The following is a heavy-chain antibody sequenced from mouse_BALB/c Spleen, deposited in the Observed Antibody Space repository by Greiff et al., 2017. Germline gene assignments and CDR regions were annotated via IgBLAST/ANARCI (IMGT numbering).Heavy chain of an antibody. CDR2: IYWDDDK. CDR3: ARRVYYGSSYDAMDY. D-gene: IGHD1-1*01. V-gene: IGHV8-12*01. J-gene: IGHJ4*01. CDR1: GFSLSTSGMG. Sequence: QVQLKESGPGILQPSQTLSLTCSFSGFSLSTSGMGVSWIRQPSGKGLEWLAHIYWDDDKRYNPSLKSRLTISKDTSRNQVFLKITSVDTADTATYYCARRVYYGSSYDAMDYWGQGTSVTVSS.